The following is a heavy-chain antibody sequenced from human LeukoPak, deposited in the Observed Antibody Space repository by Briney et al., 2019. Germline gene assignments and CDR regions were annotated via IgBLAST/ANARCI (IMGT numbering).Heavy chain of an antibody. V-gene: IGHV4-59*01. CDR1: GGSINSYY. J-gene: IGHJ4*02. CDR2: IYYSGST. Sequence: PSETLSLTCTVSGGSINSYYWNWIRQPPGKGLEWIGYIYYSGSTNYNPSLKSRVTISVDTSKNQFPLKLTSVTAADTAVYYCASLNTYGYNYFDYWGQGTLVTVSS. D-gene: IGHD5-18*01. CDR3: ASLNTYGYNYFDY.